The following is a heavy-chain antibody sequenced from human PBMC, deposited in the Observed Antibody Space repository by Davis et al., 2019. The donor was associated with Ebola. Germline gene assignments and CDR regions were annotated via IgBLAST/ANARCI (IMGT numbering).Heavy chain of an antibody. D-gene: IGHD3-10*01. Sequence: ASVKVSCKASGYTFTNYGITWVRQAPGQGLEWMGWINPHNGNTNYAQNVQGRVTMTTDTSTTTAYMEVGSLRSDDTAVYYCARDLWFGELLLEGYGMDVWGQGTTVTVSS. CDR2: INPHNGNT. CDR1: GYTFTNYG. CDR3: ARDLWFGELLLEGYGMDV. J-gene: IGHJ6*02. V-gene: IGHV1-18*04.